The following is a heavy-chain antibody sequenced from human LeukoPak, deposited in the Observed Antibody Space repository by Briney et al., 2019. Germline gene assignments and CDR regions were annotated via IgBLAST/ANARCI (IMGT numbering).Heavy chain of an antibody. Sequence: GESLQISCKASGYNFRNHWIGWVRPAPGKGLEYMGIIYPVDSDARYSPSFRGQVTMSADKSISTAYLQWSSLKASDTAMYYCARRALGRWLQLGAFDIWGQGTMVTVSA. J-gene: IGHJ3*02. D-gene: IGHD5-24*01. CDR3: ARRALGRWLQLGAFDI. V-gene: IGHV5-51*01. CDR2: IYPVDSDA. CDR1: GYNFRNHW.